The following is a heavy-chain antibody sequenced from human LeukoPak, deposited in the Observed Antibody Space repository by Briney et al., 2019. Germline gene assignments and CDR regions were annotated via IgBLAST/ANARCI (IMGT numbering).Heavy chain of an antibody. CDR2: ISGDGGST. CDR1: GFTFDDYA. J-gene: IGHJ4*02. Sequence: PGGSLRLSCAASGFTFDDYAMHWVRHAPGKGLEWVSLISGDGGSTYYADSVKGRFTISRDNSKNSLYLQMNGLRTEDTALYYCAKGSGSIFDYWGQGTLVTVSS. CDR3: AKGSGSIFDY. V-gene: IGHV3-43*02.